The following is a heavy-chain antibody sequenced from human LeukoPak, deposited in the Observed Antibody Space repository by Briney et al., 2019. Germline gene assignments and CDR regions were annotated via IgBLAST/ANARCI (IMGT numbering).Heavy chain of an antibody. V-gene: IGHV4-59*01. Sequence: SETLSLTCAVYGGSFSSYYWSWIRQPPGKGLEWIGYIYYSGSTNYNPSLKSRVTISVDTSKNQFSLKLSSVTAADTAVYYCARENDYGDHGWFDPWGQGTLVTVSS. CDR1: GGSFSSYY. D-gene: IGHD4-17*01. J-gene: IGHJ5*02. CDR2: IYYSGST. CDR3: ARENDYGDHGWFDP.